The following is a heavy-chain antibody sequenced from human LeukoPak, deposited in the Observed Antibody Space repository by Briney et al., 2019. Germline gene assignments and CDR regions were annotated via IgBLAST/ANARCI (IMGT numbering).Heavy chain of an antibody. Sequence: PSETLSLTCTVSGGSINRGDYYWIWIRQLPGKGLEWIGYIYYSGSTYYPPSLRSRVTISVDTSKNQFSLRLSSVTAAYTPGYYCPVTIRYGANCYFDYWGQGALVTVSS. CDR3: PVTIRYGANCYFDY. CDR2: IYYSGST. V-gene: IGHV4-31*03. J-gene: IGHJ4*02. CDR1: GGSINRGDYY. D-gene: IGHD4-23*01.